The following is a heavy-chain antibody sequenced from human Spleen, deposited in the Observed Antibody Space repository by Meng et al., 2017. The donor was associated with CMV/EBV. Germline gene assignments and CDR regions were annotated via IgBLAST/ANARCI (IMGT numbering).Heavy chain of an antibody. CDR2: IYSGGST. CDR1: GFTVSSNY. D-gene: IGHD6-19*01. J-gene: IGHJ4*02. CDR3: ARVIAVAGRGDFDY. V-gene: IGHV3-66*01. Sequence: LVGAGGCLVQPGGSLRLSCAASGFTVSSNYMSWVRQAPGKGLEWVSVIYSGGSTYYADSVKGRFTISRDNSKNTLYLQMNSLRAEDTAVYYCARVIAVAGRGDFDYWGQGTLVTVSS.